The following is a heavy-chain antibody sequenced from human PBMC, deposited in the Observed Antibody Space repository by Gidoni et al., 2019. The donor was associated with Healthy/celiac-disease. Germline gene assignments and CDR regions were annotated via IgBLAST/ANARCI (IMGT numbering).Heavy chain of an antibody. J-gene: IGHJ4*02. Sequence: QVQLVGSGGGLVKPGRSRRRSCSGSGFTFSDDYMSWIRQAPGEGREWVSYISSSGGPIYDAHTVKGRFTISRDNARISVYLQMSSLRAEDTAVYYCARDLEDVDYLGQGNLVNVSS. V-gene: IGHV3-11*01. CDR2: ISSSGGPI. D-gene: IGHD3-3*01. CDR1: GFTFSDDY. CDR3: ARDLEDVDY.